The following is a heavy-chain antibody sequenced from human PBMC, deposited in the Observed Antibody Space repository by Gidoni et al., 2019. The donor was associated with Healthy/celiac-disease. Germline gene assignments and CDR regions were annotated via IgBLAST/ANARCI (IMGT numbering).Heavy chain of an antibody. CDR3: AREATYYYDSSGSDY. Sequence: EVQLVESGGGLVQPGGSLSPSCAASGFTFSSYSMNWVRQAPGKGLEWVSYISSSSSTIYYADSVKGRFTISRDNAKNSLYLQMNSLRDEDTAVYYCAREATYYYDSSGSDYWGQGTLVTVSS. CDR1: GFTFSSYS. J-gene: IGHJ4*02. CDR2: ISSSSSTI. V-gene: IGHV3-48*02. D-gene: IGHD3-22*01.